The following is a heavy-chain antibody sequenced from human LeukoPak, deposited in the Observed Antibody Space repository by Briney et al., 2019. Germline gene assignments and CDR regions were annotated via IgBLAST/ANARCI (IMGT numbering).Heavy chain of an antibody. J-gene: IGHJ6*02. CDR3: AKARYGSGSYYNIYYYYGMDV. CDR2: ISWNSGSI. V-gene: IGHV3-9*01. Sequence: GRSLRLSCAASGFTFDDYAMHWVRQAPGKGLEWVSGISWNSGSIGYADSVKGRFTISRDNAKNSLYLQMNSLRAEDTALYYCAKARYGSGSYYNIYYYYGMDVWGQGTTVTVSS. CDR1: GFTFDDYA. D-gene: IGHD3-10*01.